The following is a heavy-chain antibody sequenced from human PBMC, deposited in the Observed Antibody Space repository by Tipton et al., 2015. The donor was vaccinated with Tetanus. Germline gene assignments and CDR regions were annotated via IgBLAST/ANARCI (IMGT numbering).Heavy chain of an antibody. D-gene: IGHD3-3*01. CDR2: IYQTDST. CDR1: GALLTTGGYS. CDR3: ARANYEYPNKGPFDS. J-gene: IGHJ4*02. V-gene: IGHV4-30-2*01. Sequence: TLSLTCNVSGALLTTGGYSWGWIRQPPGQGLEWLGYIYQTDSTYYNPSVRSRLTLSLRRSKNQVSLKLSSVTAADTAIYYCARANYEYPNKGPFDSWGQGTLAIVSS.